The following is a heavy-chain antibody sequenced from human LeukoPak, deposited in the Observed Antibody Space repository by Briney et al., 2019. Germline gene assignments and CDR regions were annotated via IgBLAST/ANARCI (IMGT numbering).Heavy chain of an antibody. V-gene: IGHV3-30-3*02. CDR2: ISYDGGNK. CDR3: AKLSSGYDY. CDR1: GFTFSSYA. D-gene: IGHD5-12*01. Sequence: GGSLRLSCAASGFTFSSYAMHWVRQAPGKGLEWVALISYDGGNKYYADSVKGRFTISRDNAKNSLYLQMNSLRAEDTAVYYCAKLSSGYDYWGQGTLVTVSS. J-gene: IGHJ4*02.